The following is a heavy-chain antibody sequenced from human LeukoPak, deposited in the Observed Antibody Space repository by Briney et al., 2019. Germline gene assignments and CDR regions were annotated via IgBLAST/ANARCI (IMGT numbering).Heavy chain of an antibody. V-gene: IGHV3-21*01. J-gene: IGHJ6*02. CDR2: ISSSSSYI. D-gene: IGHD6-19*01. CDR1: GFTFSSYS. Sequence: GGSLRLSCAASGFTFSSYSMIWVRQAPGKGLEWVSSISSSSSYIYYADSVKGRFTISRGNAKNSLYLQMNSLRAEDTAVYYCARPRIAVALPYYYYGMDVWGQGTTVTVSS. CDR3: ARPRIAVALPYYYYGMDV.